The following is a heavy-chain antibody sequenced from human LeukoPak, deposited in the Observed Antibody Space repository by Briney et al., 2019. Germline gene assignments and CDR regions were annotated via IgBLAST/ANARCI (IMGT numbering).Heavy chain of an antibody. CDR2: ISYDGSNK. Sequence: PGRSLRLSCAASGFTFSSYGMHWVRQAPGKGLEWVAVISYDGSNKYYADSVKGRFTISRDNSKNTPYLQMNSLRAEDTAVYYCAKDTGSGWYLSMVFDYWGQGTLVTVSS. CDR1: GFTFSSYG. V-gene: IGHV3-30*18. J-gene: IGHJ4*02. CDR3: AKDTGSGWYLSMVFDY. D-gene: IGHD6-19*01.